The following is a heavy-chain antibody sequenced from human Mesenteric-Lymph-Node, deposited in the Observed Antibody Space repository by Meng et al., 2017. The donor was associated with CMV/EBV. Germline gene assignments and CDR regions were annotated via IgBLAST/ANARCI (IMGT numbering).Heavy chain of an antibody. V-gene: IGHV3-15*01. J-gene: IGHJ5*02. CDR2: IKSKTDGGTT. D-gene: IGHD2-15*01. Sequence: GESLKISCAASGFTFSNAWMSWVRQAPGKGLEWVGRIKSKTDGGTTDYAAPVKGRFNISRDDSKNTLYLQMNSLKTEDTGVYYCTTVMAYCSGGSCYSEWFDPWGQGTLVTVSS. CDR1: GFTFSNAW. CDR3: TTVMAYCSGGSCYSEWFDP.